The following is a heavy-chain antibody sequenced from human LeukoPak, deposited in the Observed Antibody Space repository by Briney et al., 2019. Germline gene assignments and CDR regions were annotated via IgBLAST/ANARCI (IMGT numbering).Heavy chain of an antibody. D-gene: IGHD6-19*01. CDR2: ISAYNGNT. V-gene: IGHV1-18*04. J-gene: IGHJ4*02. CDR3: AASQWLVPDFDY. Sequence: ASVKVSCKASGYTFTGYYMHWVRQAPGQGLEWMGWISAYNGNTNYAQKLQGRVTMTTDTSTSTAYMELRSLRSDDTAVYYCAASQWLVPDFDYWGQGTLVTVSS. CDR1: GYTFTGYY.